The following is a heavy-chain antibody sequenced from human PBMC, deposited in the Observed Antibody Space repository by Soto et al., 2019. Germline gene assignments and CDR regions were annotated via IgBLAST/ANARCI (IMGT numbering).Heavy chain of an antibody. CDR3: ARVGYSSSWDFDY. Sequence: ASVKVSCKASGYTFTGYYMHWVRQAPGQGLEWMGWINPNSGGTNYAQKFQGWVTMTRDTSISTAYMELSRLRSDDTAVYYRARVGYSSSWDFDYWGQGTLVTVSS. CDR2: INPNSGGT. CDR1: GYTFTGYY. D-gene: IGHD6-13*01. V-gene: IGHV1-2*04. J-gene: IGHJ4*02.